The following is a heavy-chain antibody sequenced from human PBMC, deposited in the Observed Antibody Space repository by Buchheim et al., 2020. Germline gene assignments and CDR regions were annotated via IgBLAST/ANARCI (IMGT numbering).Heavy chain of an antibody. CDR1: GGSISNSAYF. CDR3: ARENRDGYRNGVDV. J-gene: IGHJ6*02. D-gene: IGHD5-24*01. Sequence: QLQLQESGPGLVKPSETLSLTCTVSGGSISNSAYFWGWIRQPPGKGPEWIATIRSSGTTYFNPSLQNRVTISVDTSMNQFSLTLRSVTAADTALYYCARENRDGYRNGVDVWGQGTT. CDR2: IRSSGTT. V-gene: IGHV4-39*07.